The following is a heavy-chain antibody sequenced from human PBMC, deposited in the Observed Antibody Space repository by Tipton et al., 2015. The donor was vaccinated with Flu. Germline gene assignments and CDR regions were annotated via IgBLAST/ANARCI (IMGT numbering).Heavy chain of an antibody. CDR3: GRVPDY. V-gene: IGHV4-39*06. CDR2: IFYSGIT. J-gene: IGHJ4*02. Sequence: LRLSCSVSSGSISSSQYYWVWIRQPPGKGLEWIGSIFYSGITYYNASLKSRVTISVDTSKNQFPLKLNSVTAADTAFYFCGRVPDYWGQGTLVTVSS. CDR1: SGSISSSQYY.